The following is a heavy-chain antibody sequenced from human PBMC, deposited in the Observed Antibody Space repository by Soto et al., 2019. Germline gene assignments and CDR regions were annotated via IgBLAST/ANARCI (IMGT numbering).Heavy chain of an antibody. Sequence: PSETLSLTCTVSGGSLSSSAYYWGWIRQPPGKGLEWIGNIYYSGSTYYSPSLESRVTISVDTSKNQFSLNLNSVTAADTAVYYCERHIRTIFYGSGSSYFDSWGQGILVTVSS. D-gene: IGHD3-10*01. CDR2: IYYSGST. J-gene: IGHJ4*02. CDR3: ERHIRTIFYGSGSSYFDS. V-gene: IGHV4-39*01. CDR1: GGSLSSSAYY.